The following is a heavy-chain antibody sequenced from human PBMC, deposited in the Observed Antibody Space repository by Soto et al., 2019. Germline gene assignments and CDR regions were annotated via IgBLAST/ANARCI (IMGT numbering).Heavy chain of an antibody. Sequence: QVQLQESGPGLVKPSQTLSLTCTVSGGSISSGGYYWNWIRQHPGKGLEWIGNIYYSGSTYYNPSLKSRLTISQDTSRKKFSQRLSAVTAADTGVYYCAWAAIAVAGPTGVGWFHPWGQGTLVTVSS. CDR1: GGSISSGGYY. CDR3: AWAAIAVAGPTGVGWFHP. V-gene: IGHV4-31*03. D-gene: IGHD6-19*01. CDR2: IYYSGST. J-gene: IGHJ5*02.